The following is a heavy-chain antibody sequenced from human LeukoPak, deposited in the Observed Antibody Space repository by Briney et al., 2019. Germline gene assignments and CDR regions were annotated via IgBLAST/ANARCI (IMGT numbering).Heavy chain of an antibody. J-gene: IGHJ6*02. Sequence: GSLRLSCAASGFTFSSYSMNWVRQAPGKGLEWVSSISSSSSYIYYADSVKGRFTISRDNAKNSLYLQMNSLRAEDTAVYYCARDPKGRYCTNGVCYTSPYYYYYGMDVWGQGTTVTVSS. CDR2: ISSSSSYI. D-gene: IGHD2-8*01. CDR3: ARDPKGRYCTNGVCYTSPYYYYYGMDV. V-gene: IGHV3-21*04. CDR1: GFTFSSYS.